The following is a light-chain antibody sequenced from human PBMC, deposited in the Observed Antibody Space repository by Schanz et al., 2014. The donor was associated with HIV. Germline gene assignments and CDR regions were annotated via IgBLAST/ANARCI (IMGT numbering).Light chain of an antibody. Sequence: SYELTQPPSVSVAPGKTARITCGGNNVGIKSVHWYQQKPGQAPMMVISYDTDRPSGIPERFSGSNSGHTATLTISRVEVGDEADYYCQVWDTYINAVFGGGTKLDRP. V-gene: IGLV3-21*04. CDR1: NVGIKS. J-gene: IGLJ2*01. CDR2: YDT. CDR3: QVWDTYINAV.